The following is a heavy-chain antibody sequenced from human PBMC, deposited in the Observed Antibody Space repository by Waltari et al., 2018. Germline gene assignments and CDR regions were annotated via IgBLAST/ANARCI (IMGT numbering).Heavy chain of an antibody. J-gene: IGHJ4*02. D-gene: IGHD3-3*01. V-gene: IGHV3-74*01. CDR1: GSTFCNFW. CDR3: ARELVSFDFWYGNFVGH. Sequence: EVQLVESGGRLVQPGGSLSLSCPASGSTFCNFWMHWGRQVPGTGLVWSSRMKYDGSNTTYAGSVKGRFTISRDNAKNTLYLQMSSLRAEDAAVYYCARELVSFDFWYGNFVGHWGQGTLVTVSS. CDR2: MKYDGSNT.